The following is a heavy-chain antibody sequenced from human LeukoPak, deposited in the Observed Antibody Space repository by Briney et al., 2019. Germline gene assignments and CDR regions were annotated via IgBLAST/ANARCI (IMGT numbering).Heavy chain of an antibody. J-gene: IGHJ4*02. CDR1: GFTFSSNV. D-gene: IGHD6-19*01. CDR2: IPASGGST. V-gene: IGHV3-23*01. CDR3: AKESSGGWYFDY. Sequence: PGGSLRLSCVASGFTFSSNVMIWVRQAPGKGLEWVSSIPASGGSTYYADSVKGRFTISRDNSKNSLYLQMNSLRAEDTAGYYCAKESSGGWYFDYWGQGTLVTVSS.